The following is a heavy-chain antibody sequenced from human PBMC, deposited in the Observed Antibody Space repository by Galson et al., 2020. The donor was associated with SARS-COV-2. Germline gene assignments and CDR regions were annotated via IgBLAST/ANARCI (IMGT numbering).Heavy chain of an antibody. V-gene: IGHV1-18*04. D-gene: IGHD3-9*01. CDR3: AREALRYFDWLLIGGSATGDYYYMDV. CDR2: ISAYNGNT. J-gene: IGHJ6*03. Sequence: GESLKISCKASGYTFTSYGISWVRQAPGQGLEWMGWISAYNGNTNYAQKLQGRVTMTTDTSTSTAYMELRSLRSDDTAVYYCAREALRYFDWLLIGGSATGDYYYMDVWGKGTTVTVSS. CDR1: GYTFTSYG.